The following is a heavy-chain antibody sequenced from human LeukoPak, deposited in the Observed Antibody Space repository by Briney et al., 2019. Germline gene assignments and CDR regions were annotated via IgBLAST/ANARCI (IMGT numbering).Heavy chain of an antibody. CDR2: IKSKTDGGTT. D-gene: IGHD3-22*01. Sequence: KPGGSLRLSCAASGFTFSSAWMSWVRQAPGKGLECIGRIKSKTDGGTTDYAAPVKGRFTISRDDSKNTLYLQMNSLKTEDTAVYYCTTERSLYYYDSSGLYWGQGTLVTVSS. CDR3: TTERSLYYYDSSGLY. CDR1: GFTFSSAW. V-gene: IGHV3-15*01. J-gene: IGHJ4*02.